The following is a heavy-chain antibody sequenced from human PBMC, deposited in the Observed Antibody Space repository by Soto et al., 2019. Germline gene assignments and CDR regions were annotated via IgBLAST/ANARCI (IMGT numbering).Heavy chain of an antibody. D-gene: IGHD6-19*01. CDR3: ARRRNSGCDS. CDR2: ISSASGTV. CDR1: GFAPSDYY. J-gene: IGHJ5*01. Sequence: LGGSLRLSGGASGFAPSDYYVTWIRQAPGKGVGGVAYISSASGTVNYADSGKGRSTISRDNAKNLVSLQMISLRADDTAVYFCARRRNSGCDSW. V-gene: IGHV3-11*01.